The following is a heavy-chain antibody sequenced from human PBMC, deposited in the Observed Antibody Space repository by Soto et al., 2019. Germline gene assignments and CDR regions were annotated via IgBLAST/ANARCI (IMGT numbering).Heavy chain of an antibody. D-gene: IGHD4-4*01. CDR2: INSDGSRT. CDR1: GFTFTDYW. J-gene: IGHJ4*02. CDR3: ARETYRGFYFDY. Sequence: GGSLRLSCAASGFTFTDYWTHWVRQAPGKGLVWVSRINSDGSRTSYADSVTGRFTISRDNAKDTLYLQMNSLRVEDTALYYCARETYRGFYFDYWGQGTLVTVSS. V-gene: IGHV3-74*01.